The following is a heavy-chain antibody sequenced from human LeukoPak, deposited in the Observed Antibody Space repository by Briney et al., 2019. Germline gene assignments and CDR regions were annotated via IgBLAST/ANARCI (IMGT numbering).Heavy chain of an antibody. J-gene: IGHJ4*02. Sequence: PSETLSLTCTVSGGSISSSNYYWGWIRQPPGKGLEWIGSIYYSGSTYYNPSLKSRVTISVDTSKNQFSLKLSSVTAADTAVYYCATPIAAAGTDFDYWGQGTLVTV. D-gene: IGHD6-13*01. CDR3: ATPIAAAGTDFDY. V-gene: IGHV4-39*01. CDR1: GGSISSSNYY. CDR2: IYYSGST.